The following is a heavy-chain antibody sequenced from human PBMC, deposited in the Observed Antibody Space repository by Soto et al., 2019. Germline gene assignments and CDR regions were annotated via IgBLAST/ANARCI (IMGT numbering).Heavy chain of an antibody. CDR2: ISWNSGSI. CDR3: AKALRYYDSSGSDY. CDR1: GFTFDDYA. D-gene: IGHD3-22*01. V-gene: IGHV3-9*01. J-gene: IGHJ4*02. Sequence: GGSLRLSCAASGFTFDDYAMHWVRQAPGKGLEWVSGISWNSGSIGYADSVKGRFTISRDNAKNSLYLQMNSLRAEDTALYYCAKALRYYDSSGSDYWGQGTLVTVSS.